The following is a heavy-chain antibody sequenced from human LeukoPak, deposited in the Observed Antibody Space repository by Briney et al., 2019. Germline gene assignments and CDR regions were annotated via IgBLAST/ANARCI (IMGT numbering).Heavy chain of an antibody. CDR3: ASMYLPQYLQH. V-gene: IGHV3-53*01. Sequence: GGSLRLSCAASGFTVNSNYMSWVRQAPGKGLEWVSVIYSGGSTYYADSVKGRFTISRDNSKNTLYLQMNSLRAEDTAVYYCASMYLPQYLQHWGQGTGDSVSS. D-gene: IGHD2-8*01. CDR1: GFTVNSNY. J-gene: IGHJ1*01. CDR2: IYSGGST.